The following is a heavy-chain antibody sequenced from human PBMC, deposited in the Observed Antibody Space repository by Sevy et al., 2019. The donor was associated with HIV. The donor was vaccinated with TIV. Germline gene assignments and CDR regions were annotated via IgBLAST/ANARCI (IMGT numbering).Heavy chain of an antibody. CDR1: GFTFSNYA. CDR3: ATTSSSTCLDL. J-gene: IGHJ5*02. D-gene: IGHD6-6*01. Sequence: GGSLRLSCAASGFTFSNYAMHWVRQAPGKGLEWLSGMSGSGDTYHADSVKGRVTNSRDNSKNTLYLHLNNERAEETATYYCATTSSSTCLDLWGQGTLVTVSS. CDR2: MSGSGDT. V-gene: IGHV3-23*01.